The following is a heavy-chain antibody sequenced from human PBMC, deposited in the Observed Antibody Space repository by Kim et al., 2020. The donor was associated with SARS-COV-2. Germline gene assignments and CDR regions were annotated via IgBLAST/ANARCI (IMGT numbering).Heavy chain of an antibody. CDR2: INPSGGST. Sequence: ASVKVSCKASGFTFTSYYMHWVRQAPGQGLEWMGRINPSGGSTNYAQKFQGRVTLTRDTSTSTVYMELSSLRSEDTAVYYCASHSTSSVGYYGMDVWGQ. V-gene: IGHV1-46*01. J-gene: IGHJ6*02. D-gene: IGHD1-26*01. CDR3: ASHSTSSVGYYGMDV. CDR1: GFTFTSYY.